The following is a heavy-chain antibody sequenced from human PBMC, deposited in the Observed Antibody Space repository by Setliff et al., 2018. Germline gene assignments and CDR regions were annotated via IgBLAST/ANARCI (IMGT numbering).Heavy chain of an antibody. CDR3: ARQRRWFVPQPIDY. D-gene: IGHD3-10*01. J-gene: IGHJ4*02. CDR2: ICYSGST. Sequence: SETLSLTCTVSGGSISSSSYYWGWIRQPPGKGLEWIGSICYSGSTYYNPSLKSRITISVDTSKKQFSLKLSSVTATDTAVYYCARQRRWFVPQPIDYWVQVTLVTVSS. V-gene: IGHV4-39*01. CDR1: GGSISSSSYY.